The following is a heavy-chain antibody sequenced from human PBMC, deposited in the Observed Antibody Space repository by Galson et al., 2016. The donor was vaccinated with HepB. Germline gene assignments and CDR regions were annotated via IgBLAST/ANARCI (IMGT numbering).Heavy chain of an antibody. CDR1: GFGFRSYG. D-gene: IGHD2-21*02. J-gene: IGHJ4*02. CDR3: AKDAILGCGRDCYVDH. V-gene: IGHV3-30*18. Sequence: SLRLSCAASGFGFRSYGMHWVRQAPGKGLEWVAGISYDGTNTYYADSVKGRFTISRDNSKNTLYLQMNSLRAEDTAVYFCAKDAILGCGRDCYVDHWGQGTLVTV. CDR2: ISYDGTNT.